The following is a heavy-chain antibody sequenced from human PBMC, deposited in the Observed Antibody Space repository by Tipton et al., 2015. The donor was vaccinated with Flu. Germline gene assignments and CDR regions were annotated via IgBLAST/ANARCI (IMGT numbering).Heavy chain of an antibody. J-gene: IGHJ4*02. D-gene: IGHD3-22*01. CDR2: IDYSGST. CDR3: ARDSSGYYHFDY. Sequence: LRLSCTVSGGSISGGGYYWNWIRQHPGKGLEWIGYIDYSGSTSYNPSLKSRLTMSVDTSKNQFSLNLSTVTAADTAVYYCARDSSGYYHFDYWGQGTLVTVSS. CDR1: GGSISGGGYY. V-gene: IGHV4-31*03.